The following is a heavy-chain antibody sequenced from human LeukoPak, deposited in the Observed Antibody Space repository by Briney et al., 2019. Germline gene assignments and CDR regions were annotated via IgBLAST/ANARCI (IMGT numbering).Heavy chain of an antibody. D-gene: IGHD1-26*01. CDR3: AKTTTNSGSYHHHDY. CDR2: ISGSGGSI. CDR1: GFTFSSYA. V-gene: IGHV3-23*01. J-gene: IGHJ4*02. Sequence: GGSLRLSCAASGFTFSSYAMSWVRQAPGKGLEWVSAISGSGGSIYYADSVKGRFTISRDNSKNTLYLQMNSLRAEDTAVYYCAKTTTNSGSYHHHDYWGQGTLVTVSS.